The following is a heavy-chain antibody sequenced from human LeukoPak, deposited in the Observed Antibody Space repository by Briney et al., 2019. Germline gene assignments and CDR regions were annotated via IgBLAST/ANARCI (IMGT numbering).Heavy chain of an antibody. J-gene: IGHJ4*02. CDR2: IYSGGKT. Sequence: GGSLRLSCAASGFSVSNYNMSWVRQAPGKGLEWVSVIYSGGKTYYTDSVKGRFTISRDNPKNTVFLQMGSLRGEDTAVYYCTTNPNYWGQGTLVTVSS. CDR3: TTNPNY. CDR1: GFSVSNYN. V-gene: IGHV3-53*01.